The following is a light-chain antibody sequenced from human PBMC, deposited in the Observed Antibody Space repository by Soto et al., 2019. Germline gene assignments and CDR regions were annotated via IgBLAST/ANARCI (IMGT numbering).Light chain of an antibody. J-gene: IGKJ1*01. CDR3: QQYSSSRT. CDR2: GGS. CDR1: QSVSRNH. Sequence: DIVFRQSPGTLSLSPGERATLSCRASQSVSRNHSAWYQQTPRQAPXLLIYGGSSRATGIPVRFSGSASETEFTLTITRLEPEDSAVYYCQQYSSSRTFGQGTKVDIK. V-gene: IGKV3-20*01.